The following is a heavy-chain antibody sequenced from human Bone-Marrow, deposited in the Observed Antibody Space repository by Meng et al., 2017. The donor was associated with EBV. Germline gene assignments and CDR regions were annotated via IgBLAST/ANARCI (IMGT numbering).Heavy chain of an antibody. CDR2: IYHRGST. J-gene: IGHJ4*02. V-gene: IGHV4-4*02. Sequence: GQLQGLGPRLVKSSGTPYLTCAVSGCSISSSTWCSWVRQPPGKGLEWIGAIYHRGSTNYNPSLKSLVTISVDKSKNQFSLKLSSVTAADTAVYYCASLAAAGPPFDYWGQGTLVTVSS. D-gene: IGHD6-13*01. CDR3: ASLAAAGPPFDY. CDR1: GCSISSSTW.